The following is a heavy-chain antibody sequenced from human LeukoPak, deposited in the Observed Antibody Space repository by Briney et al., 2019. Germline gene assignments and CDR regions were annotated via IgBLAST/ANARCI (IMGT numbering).Heavy chain of an antibody. CDR1: GFTFSSYA. Sequence: GGSLRLSCAASGFTFSSYAMSWVRQAPGKGLEWVANIKQDGSEKYYVDSVKGRFTISRDNAKNSLYLQMNSLRAEDTAVYYCARSWRDLDNYDYGDYSYYGMDVWGQGTTVTVSS. CDR2: IKQDGSEK. D-gene: IGHD4-17*01. J-gene: IGHJ6*02. V-gene: IGHV3-7*01. CDR3: ARSWRDLDNYDYGDYSYYGMDV.